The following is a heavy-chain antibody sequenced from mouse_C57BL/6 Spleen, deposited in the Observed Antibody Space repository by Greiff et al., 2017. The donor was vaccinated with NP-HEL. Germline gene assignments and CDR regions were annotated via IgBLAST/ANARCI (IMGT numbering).Heavy chain of an antibody. V-gene: IGHV3-6*01. CDR3: ARDRGITTVP. D-gene: IGHD1-1*01. CDR1: GYSITSGYY. CDR2: ISYDGSN. J-gene: IGHJ3*01. Sequence: EVKLMESGPGLVKPSQSLSLTCSVTGYSITSGYYWNWIRQFPGNKLEWRGYISYDGSNNYNPSLKNRITITRDTSNNQFFLKLNSVTTEDTATYYCARDRGITTVPWGQGTLVTVSA.